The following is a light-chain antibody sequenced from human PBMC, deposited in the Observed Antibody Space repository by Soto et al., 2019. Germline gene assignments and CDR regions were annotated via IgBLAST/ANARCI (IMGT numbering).Light chain of an antibody. CDR3: SSYTSGSTLYV. V-gene: IGLV2-14*01. CDR2: ASS. J-gene: IGLJ1*01. Sequence: QSVLTQPASVSGSPGQSITISCTGTSRDVGSYNYVSWYQHHPGKAPRLMIYASSNRPSGVSHRFSGSRSGNTASLTISGLQAEDEADYYCSSYTSGSTLYVFGTGTKVTVL. CDR1: SRDVGSYNY.